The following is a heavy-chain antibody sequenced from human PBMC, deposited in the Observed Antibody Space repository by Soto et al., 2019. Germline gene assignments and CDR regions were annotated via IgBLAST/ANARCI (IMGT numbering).Heavy chain of an antibody. J-gene: IGHJ5*02. D-gene: IGHD3-10*01. CDR3: ARRTTMVRGVAPPTHLRFDP. V-gene: IGHV4-4*02. CDR2: IYHSGST. Sequence: QVQLQESGPGLVKPSGTLSLTCAVSGGSISSSNWWSWVRQPPGKGLEWIGEIYHSGSTNYNPSLKSRVTISVDKSKNQFSLKLSSVTAADTAVYYCARRTTMVRGVAPPTHLRFDPWGQGTLVTVSS. CDR1: GGSISSSNW.